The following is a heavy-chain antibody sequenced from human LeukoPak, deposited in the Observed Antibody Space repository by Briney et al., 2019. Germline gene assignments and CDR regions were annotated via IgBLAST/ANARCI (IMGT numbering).Heavy chain of an antibody. V-gene: IGHV3-43D*03. CDR1: GFTFDDYA. Sequence: PGGSLRLSCAASGFTFDDYAMHWVRQAPGKGLEWVSLISWDGGSTYYADSVKGRFTISRDNSKNSLYLQMNSLRAEDTALYYCAKVGVVGASTSNYGMDVWGQGTTVTVSS. CDR2: ISWDGGST. CDR3: AKVGVVGASTSNYGMDV. D-gene: IGHD1-26*01. J-gene: IGHJ6*02.